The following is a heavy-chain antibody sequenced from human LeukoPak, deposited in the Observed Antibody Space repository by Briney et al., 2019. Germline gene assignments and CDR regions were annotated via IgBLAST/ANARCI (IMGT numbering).Heavy chain of an antibody. CDR3: AKSRVVGARGDDY. D-gene: IGHD1-26*01. J-gene: IGHJ4*02. CDR1: GFTVSSNY. Sequence: QPGGSLRLSCAASGFTVSSNYMSWVRQAPGKGLEWVSVIYSGGSTYYADSVKGRFTISRDNSKNTLYLQMNSLRAEDTAVYYCAKSRVVGARGDDYWGQGTLVTVSS. V-gene: IGHV3-66*01. CDR2: IYSGGST.